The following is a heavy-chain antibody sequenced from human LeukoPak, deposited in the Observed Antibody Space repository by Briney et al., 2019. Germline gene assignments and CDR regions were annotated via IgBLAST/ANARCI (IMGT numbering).Heavy chain of an antibody. CDR1: GFTLSSYA. CDR2: ISGSGGST. CDR3: AKYRAVAGTYFDY. V-gene: IGHV3-23*01. J-gene: IGHJ4*02. D-gene: IGHD6-19*01. Sequence: GGSLRLSCAASGFTLSSYAMSWVRQAPGKGLEWVSAISGSGGSTYYADSVKGRFTISRDNSKNTLYLQMNSLRAEDTAVYYCAKYRAVAGTYFDYWGQGTLVTVSS.